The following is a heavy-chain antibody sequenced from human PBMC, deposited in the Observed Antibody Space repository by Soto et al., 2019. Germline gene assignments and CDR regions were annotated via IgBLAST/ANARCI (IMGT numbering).Heavy chain of an antibody. D-gene: IGHD1-7*01. Sequence: QVQLVESGGGVVQPGRSLRLSCSASGFSFSSYGMYWVRQAPGRGLEWVAVIWYDGTNRHYADSVKGRFTISRDNSEDRLYLQMNSLRAEDTALYYCAKCIQVNWNYDAFHIWGQGTMVTVSS. CDR3: AKCIQVNWNYDAFHI. V-gene: IGHV3-33*06. CDR1: GFSFSSYG. CDR2: IWYDGTNR. J-gene: IGHJ3*02.